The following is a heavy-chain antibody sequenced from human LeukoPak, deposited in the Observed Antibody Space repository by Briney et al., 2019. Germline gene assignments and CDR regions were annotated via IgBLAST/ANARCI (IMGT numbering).Heavy chain of an antibody. D-gene: IGHD4-17*01. CDR1: GFTFSTYA. CDR3: AKGRYHLATVTLLDY. J-gene: IGHJ4*02. CDR2: FSGSGGST. V-gene: IGHV3-23*01. Sequence: GGSLRLSCAASGFTFSTYAMSWVRQAPGKGLEWVSSFSGSGGSTYYADSVKGRFTISRDNSKNTLYLQMNSLRAEDTAVYYCAKGRYHLATVTLLDYWGQGTLVTVSS.